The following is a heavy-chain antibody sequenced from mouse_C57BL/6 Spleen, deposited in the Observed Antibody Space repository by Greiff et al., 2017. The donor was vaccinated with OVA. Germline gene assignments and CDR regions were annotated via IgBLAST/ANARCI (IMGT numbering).Heavy chain of an antibody. CDR2: ISDGGSYT. Sequence: EVKLVESGGGLVKPGGSLKLSCAASGFTFSSYAMSWVRQTPEKRLEWVATISDGGSYTYYPDNVKGRFTISRDNAKNNLYLQMSHLTSEETDMDGGGRGAQATSRYFDYWGQGTTLTVSA. D-gene: IGHD3-2*02. CDR1: GFTFSSYA. V-gene: IGHV5-4*03. J-gene: IGHJ2*01. CDR3: GRGAQATSRYFDY.